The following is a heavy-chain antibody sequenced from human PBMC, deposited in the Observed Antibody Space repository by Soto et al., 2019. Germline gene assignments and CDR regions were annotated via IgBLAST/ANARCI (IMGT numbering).Heavy chain of an antibody. J-gene: IGHJ4*02. D-gene: IGHD2-2*02. CDR3: ARDNQRYCSSTSCYREWGYFDY. V-gene: IGHV3-7*01. Sequence: WGSLRLSCAASGFTFSSYWMSWVRQAPGKGLEWVANIKQDGSEKYYVDSVKGRFTISRDNAKNSLYLQMNSLRAEDTAVYYCARDNQRYCSSTSCYREWGYFDYWGQGTLVTVSS. CDR2: IKQDGSEK. CDR1: GFTFSSYW.